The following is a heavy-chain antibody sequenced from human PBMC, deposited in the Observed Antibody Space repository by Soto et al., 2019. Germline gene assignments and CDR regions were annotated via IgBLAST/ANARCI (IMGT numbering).Heavy chain of an antibody. Sequence: ASVKVSCKASGYTFTSYDINWVRQATGQGLEWMGWMNPNSGNTGYAQKFQGRVTMTRNTSISTAYMELSSLRSEDTAVYYCARGEIGIVLVPAAGYYCGMDVWGQGTTVTVSS. V-gene: IGHV1-8*01. CDR3: ARGEIGIVLVPAAGYYCGMDV. J-gene: IGHJ6*02. CDR2: MNPNSGNT. D-gene: IGHD2-2*01. CDR1: GYTFTSYD.